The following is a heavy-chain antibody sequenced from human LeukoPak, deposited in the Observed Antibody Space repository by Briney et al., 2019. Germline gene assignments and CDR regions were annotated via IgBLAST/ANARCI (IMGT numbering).Heavy chain of an antibody. CDR2: IYPGGST. CDR3: ARVETGWFDP. J-gene: IGHJ5*02. CDR1: GFSVGSNY. Sequence: GGSLRLSCAASGFSVGSNYMSWVRQAPGKGLEWVSLIYPGGSTYYTDSVKDRFSISRDISKNTLYLQMRSLGAEDTAVYYCARVETGWFDPWGQGTLVTVS. V-gene: IGHV3-53*01. D-gene: IGHD1-14*01.